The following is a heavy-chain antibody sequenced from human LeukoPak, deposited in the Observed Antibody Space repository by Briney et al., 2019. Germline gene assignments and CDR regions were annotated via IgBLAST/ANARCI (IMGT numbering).Heavy chain of an antibody. CDR1: GGSISSYY. J-gene: IGHJ4*02. CDR2: IYYSGST. D-gene: IGHD6-19*01. Sequence: SETLSLTCTVPGGSISSYYWSWIRQPPGKGLEWIGYIYYSGSTNYNPSLKSRVTISVDTSKNQFSLKLSSVTAADTAVYYCARRGAHEWLAGDYFDYWGQGTLVTVSS. CDR3: ARRGAHEWLAGDYFDY. V-gene: IGHV4-59*01.